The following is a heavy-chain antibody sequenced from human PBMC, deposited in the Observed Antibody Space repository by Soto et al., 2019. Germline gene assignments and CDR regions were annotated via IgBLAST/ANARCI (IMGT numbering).Heavy chain of an antibody. CDR2: ILYDGGKN. V-gene: IGHV3-30*18. Sequence: QVQLVESGGGVVQPGRSLRLSCAASGFTFNNYGMHWVRQAPGKGLEWVAHILYDGGKNYYADSVKGRFTISRDNSKNTLYLQMNSLTAEVTAVYFCAKSRDGYNFYFYYGMDVWGQGTAVTVSS. CDR1: GFTFNNYG. CDR3: AKSRDGYNFYFYYGMDV. J-gene: IGHJ6*02. D-gene: IGHD5-12*01.